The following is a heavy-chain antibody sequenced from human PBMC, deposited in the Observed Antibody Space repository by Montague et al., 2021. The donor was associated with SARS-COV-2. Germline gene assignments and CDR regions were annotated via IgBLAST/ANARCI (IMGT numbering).Heavy chain of an antibody. J-gene: IGHJ3*02. CDR1: KFTFNTYA. Sequence: SRRLSCSASKFTFNTYAMTWVRQAPGKGLEWVSCIGSGGNTFFADSVQGRFTISRDFSTNTVFLQMNRLRADDTAMYFCASYGVKSPGAFDIWGQGTLVTVSS. V-gene: IGHV3-23*01. CDR2: IGSGGNT. D-gene: IGHD4-17*01. CDR3: ASYGVKSPGAFDI.